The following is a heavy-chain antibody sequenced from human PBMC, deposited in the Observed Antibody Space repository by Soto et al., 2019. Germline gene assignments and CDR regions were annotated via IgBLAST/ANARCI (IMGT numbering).Heavy chain of an antibody. D-gene: IGHD3-9*01. CDR1: GGSMSSSSYY. Sequence: ASETLSLTCTVSGGSMSSSSYYWGWIRQHPGKGLEWVGSCYYSGSTYYNPSLKSRVTISVDTSKNHFSLKLSSVTAADTAVYYCAGRWYYDILTGYYSTNFDYWGQGTLVTVSS. CDR3: AGRWYYDILTGYYSTNFDY. V-gene: IGHV4-39*02. J-gene: IGHJ4*02. CDR2: CYYSGST.